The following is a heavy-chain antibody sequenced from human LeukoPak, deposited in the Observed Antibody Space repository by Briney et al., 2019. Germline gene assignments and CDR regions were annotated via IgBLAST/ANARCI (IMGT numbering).Heavy chain of an antibody. V-gene: IGHV1-18*04. CDR1: GYTFTSYY. J-gene: IGHJ4*02. CDR2: ISAYNGNT. D-gene: IGHD3-22*01. Sequence: ASVKVSCKASGYTFTSYYMHWVRQAPGQGLEWMGWISAYNGNTNYAQKLQGRVTMTTDTSTRIAYMELRGLRSDDTAVYYCSRDPYDSSASGHFDFWGQGTLVTVSS. CDR3: SRDPYDSSASGHFDF.